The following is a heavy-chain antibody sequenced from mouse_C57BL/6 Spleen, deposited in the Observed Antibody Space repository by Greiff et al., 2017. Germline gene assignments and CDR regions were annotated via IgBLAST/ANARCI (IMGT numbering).Heavy chain of an antibody. CDR1: GYTFTDYE. Sequence: QVQLQQSGAELVRPGASVTLSCKASGYTFTDYEMHWVRQTPVHGLEWIGAIDPETGGTAYNQKFKGKAILTADKSSSTAYMELRSLTSEDSAVYYCTRGYGSSHGYAMDYWGQGTSVTVSS. V-gene: IGHV1-15*01. J-gene: IGHJ4*01. D-gene: IGHD1-1*01. CDR3: TRGYGSSHGYAMDY. CDR2: IDPETGGT.